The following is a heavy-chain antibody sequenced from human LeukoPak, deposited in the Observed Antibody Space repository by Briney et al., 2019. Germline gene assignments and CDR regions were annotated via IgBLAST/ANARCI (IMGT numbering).Heavy chain of an antibody. CDR3: ARSSNKRFDY. CDR2: ISSSESTI. J-gene: IGHJ4*02. D-gene: IGHD1/OR15-1a*01. CDR1: GFTFSTYS. Sequence: PGVSLRLSCTASGFTFSTYSINWVRQAPGKGLEWVSYISSSESTIYYADSVKGRFTISRDNAKNSLYLQMNSLRDGDTAVYYCARSSNKRFDYWGQGTLVTVSS. V-gene: IGHV3-48*02.